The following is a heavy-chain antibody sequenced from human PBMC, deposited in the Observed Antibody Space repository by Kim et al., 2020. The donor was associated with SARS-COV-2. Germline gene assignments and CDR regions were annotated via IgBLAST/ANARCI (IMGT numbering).Heavy chain of an antibody. CDR3: ARGPASIPNCSSTSCYMGGPDY. D-gene: IGHD2-2*02. V-gene: IGHV4-34*01. CDR1: GGSFSGYY. CDR2: INHSGST. J-gene: IGHJ4*02. Sequence: SETLSLTCAVYGGSFSGYYWSWIRQPPGKGLEWIGEINHSGSTNYNPSLKSRVTISVDTSKNQFSLKLSSVTAADTAVYYCARGPASIPNCSSTSCYMGGPDYWGQGTLVTVSS.